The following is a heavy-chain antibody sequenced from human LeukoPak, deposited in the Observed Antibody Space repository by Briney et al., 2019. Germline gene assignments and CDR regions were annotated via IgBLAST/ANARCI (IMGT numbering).Heavy chain of an antibody. CDR2: IYDSGSP. CDR3: ARDFFAKSASFVAFEI. V-gene: IGHV4-59*13. Sequence: PSETLSLTCTVSGDSIGSYYWNWIRQPPGKGLEWIGKIYDSGSPIYNPSLMSRVTISLDTSKNQFSLKVNSVTAADTAVYYCARDFFAKSASFVAFEIWGPGTTVTVSS. J-gene: IGHJ3*02. D-gene: IGHD2/OR15-2a*01. CDR1: GDSIGSYY.